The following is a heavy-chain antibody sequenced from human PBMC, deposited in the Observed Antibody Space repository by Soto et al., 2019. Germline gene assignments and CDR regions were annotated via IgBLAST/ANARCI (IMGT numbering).Heavy chain of an antibody. V-gene: IGHV4-59*08. J-gene: IGHJ4*02. Sequence: SETLSLTCTVSGGSISSYYWSWIRQPPGKGLEWIGYIYYSGSINYNPSLKSRVTISVDTSKNQFSLKLSSVTAADTAVYYCARSFGEFNFDYWGQGTLVTVSS. CDR1: GGSISSYY. CDR3: ARSFGEFNFDY. D-gene: IGHD3-10*01. CDR2: IYYSGSI.